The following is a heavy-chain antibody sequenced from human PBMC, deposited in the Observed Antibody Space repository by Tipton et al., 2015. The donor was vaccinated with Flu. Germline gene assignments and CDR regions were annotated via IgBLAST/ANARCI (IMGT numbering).Heavy chain of an antibody. CDR2: IYTSGST. J-gene: IGHJ5*02. D-gene: IGHD3-9*01. CDR3: ARDRYDILTGSFSWFDP. Sequence: TLSLTCTVSGDSISSYYWSWIRQPAGKGLEWIGRIYTSGSTNYNASLKSRVTMSVDTSKNQFSLKLRSVTAADTAVYYCARDRYDILTGSFSWFDPWGQGTLVTVSS. CDR1: GDSISSYY. V-gene: IGHV4-4*07.